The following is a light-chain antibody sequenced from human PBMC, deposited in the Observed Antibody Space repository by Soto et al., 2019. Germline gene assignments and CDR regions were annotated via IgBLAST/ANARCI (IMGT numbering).Light chain of an antibody. CDR1: SSDVGVYNY. V-gene: IGLV2-14*01. CDR3: SSSTSSSTVV. Sequence: QSALTQPASVSGSPGQSITISCTGTSSDVGVYNYVSWYQQHPGKAPKLMIYDVSNRPSGVSNRFSGSKSGNTASLTISGLQAYDEADYYCSSSTSSSTVVFGGGTKLTVL. CDR2: DVS. J-gene: IGLJ2*01.